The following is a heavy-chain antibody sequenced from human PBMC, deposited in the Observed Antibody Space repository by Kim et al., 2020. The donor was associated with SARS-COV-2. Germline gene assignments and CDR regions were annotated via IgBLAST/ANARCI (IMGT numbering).Heavy chain of an antibody. CDR2: ISSASSQI. Sequence: GGSLRLSCEASGFTFNFYSMIWVRQAPGKGLEWVSSISSASSQIYYAASVEGLSTITDNNTNNSLFLHINSRGADTTAKYYCASAQDEFDIWCQEIMV. CDR3: ASAQDEFDI. CDR1: GFTFNFYS. V-gene: IGHV3-21*01. J-gene: IGHJ3*02.